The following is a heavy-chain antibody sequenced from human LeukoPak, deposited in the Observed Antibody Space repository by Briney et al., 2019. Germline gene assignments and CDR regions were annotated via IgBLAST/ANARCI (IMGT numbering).Heavy chain of an antibody. D-gene: IGHD5-24*01. Sequence: PGGSLRLSCAASGFTFTTYWMMWVRQAPGKGLEWVAKIKQDGSEEYYVDSVRGRFTISRDTAKNSVYLQMNSLRAEDTAVYYCATRNNGCPYHWGQGTLVTVSS. CDR3: ATRNNGCPYH. CDR1: GFTFTTYW. CDR2: IKQDGSEE. V-gene: IGHV3-7*01. J-gene: IGHJ4*02.